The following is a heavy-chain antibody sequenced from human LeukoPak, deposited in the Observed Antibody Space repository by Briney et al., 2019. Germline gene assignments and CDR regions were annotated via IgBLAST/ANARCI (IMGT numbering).Heavy chain of an antibody. CDR1: GDSVSRNTAD. D-gene: IGHD3-10*01. J-gene: IGHJ4*02. V-gene: IGHV6-1*01. CDR3: AREPYGFKF. Sequence: SRTLSLTCAISGDSVSRNTADWHWIRQSPSRGLEWLGRTYYRSKWYNDYAVSVKNRITINPDTTTNQFALQLNSYTPEDPAVYYCAREPYGFKFWGQGTLVTVSS. CDR2: TYYRSKWYN.